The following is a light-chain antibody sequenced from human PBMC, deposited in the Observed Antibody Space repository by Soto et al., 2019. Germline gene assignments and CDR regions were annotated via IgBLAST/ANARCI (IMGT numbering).Light chain of an antibody. V-gene: IGLV1-44*01. CDR2: SSN. J-gene: IGLJ1*01. CDR3: ATWDDSLHGYV. CDR1: NANIGNNK. Sequence: QSVLTQPPSASTTPGQKVTISCSGSNANIGNNKVNWYQQLPGTAPKLLIYSSNQRPSGVPDRFSGSKAGTSASLAISGLRSGDEANYYCATWDDSLHGYVFGAGTKVTVL.